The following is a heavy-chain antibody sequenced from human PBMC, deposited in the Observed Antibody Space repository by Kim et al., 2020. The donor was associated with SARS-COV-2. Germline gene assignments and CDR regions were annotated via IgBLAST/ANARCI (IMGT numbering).Heavy chain of an antibody. V-gene: IGHV3-15*01. D-gene: IGHD2-21*01. Sequence: TTDYAAPVKGRFTISRDESKNTLYLQMNSLKTEDTAVYYCTSLFRGAFDIWGQGTMVTVSS. J-gene: IGHJ3*02. CDR3: TSLFRGAFDI. CDR2: TT.